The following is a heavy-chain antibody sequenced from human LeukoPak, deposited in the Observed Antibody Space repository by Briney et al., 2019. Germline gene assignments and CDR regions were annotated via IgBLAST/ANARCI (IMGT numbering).Heavy chain of an antibody. Sequence: GASVKVSCKASGYTFTSYGISWVRQAPGQGLEWMGWISAYSGNTNYAQKLQGRVTMTTDTSTSTAYMELRSLRSDDTAVYYCARGYCSGGSCYLLDLWGRGTLVTVSS. CDR2: ISAYSGNT. V-gene: IGHV1-18*04. CDR3: ARGYCSGGSCYLLDL. J-gene: IGHJ2*01. D-gene: IGHD2-15*01. CDR1: GYTFTSYG.